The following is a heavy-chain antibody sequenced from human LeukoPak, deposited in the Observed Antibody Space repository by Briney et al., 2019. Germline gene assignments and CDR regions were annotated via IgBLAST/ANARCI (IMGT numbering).Heavy chain of an antibody. CDR3: ARSRAFNSGAFDP. Sequence: SETLSLTCTVSGASVSSASYWTWIRQPPGKGVEWIAHIYNGVNTNYNPSLKSRVTISVDTSKNQFSLRLNSVTTADTAVYYCARSRAFNSGAFDPWGQGSLVTVSS. V-gene: IGHV4-61*01. CDR1: GASVSSASY. CDR2: IYNGVNT. D-gene: IGHD1-26*01. J-gene: IGHJ5*02.